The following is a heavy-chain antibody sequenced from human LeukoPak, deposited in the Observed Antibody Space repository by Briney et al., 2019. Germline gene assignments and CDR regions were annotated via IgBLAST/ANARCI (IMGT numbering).Heavy chain of an antibody. CDR1: GFTFSSYG. CDR3: ARDSLDIVVVPAAPEGTDYYYYYGMDV. J-gene: IGHJ6*04. V-gene: IGHV3-33*01. D-gene: IGHD2-2*01. CDR2: IWYDGSNK. Sequence: GGSLRLSCAASGFTFSSYGMHWVRQAPGKGLEWVAVIWYDGSNKYYADSVKGRFTISRDNSKNTLYLQMNCLRAEDTAVYYCARDSLDIVVVPAAPEGTDYYYYYGMDVWGKGTTVTVSS.